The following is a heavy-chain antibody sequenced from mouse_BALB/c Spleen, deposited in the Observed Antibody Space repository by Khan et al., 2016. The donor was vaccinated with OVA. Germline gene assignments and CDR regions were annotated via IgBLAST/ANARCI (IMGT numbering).Heavy chain of an antibody. Sequence: QIQLVQSGPELKKPGETVKISCKASGYTFTKFGMNWVKQAPGKGLEWMGWINTYNGEPTYADDFKGRFAFSMETSASTAYLQINNLKDEDTATYFVSRPPYISNTIAYWGQGTTVTVSS. D-gene: IGHD2-10*01. CDR3: SRPPYISNTIAY. CDR2: INTYNGEP. V-gene: IGHV9-3-1*01. CDR1: GYTFTKFG. J-gene: IGHJ4*01.